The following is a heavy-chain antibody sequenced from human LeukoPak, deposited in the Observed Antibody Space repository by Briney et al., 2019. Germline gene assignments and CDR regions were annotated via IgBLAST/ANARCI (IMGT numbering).Heavy chain of an antibody. D-gene: IGHD2-8*02. J-gene: IGHJ3*02. CDR2: TYYMSKWYN. V-gene: IGHV6-1*01. Sequence: SQTLSLTCAISGDSVFSNRATWNWIRQSPSRGLEWLGRTYYMSKWYNDYAVSVKSRITINPDTSKNQFSLQLNSVTPEDTAVYFCARDQSWTTGFDIWSQGTVVTVSS. CDR3: ARDQSWTTGFDI. CDR1: GDSVFSNRAT.